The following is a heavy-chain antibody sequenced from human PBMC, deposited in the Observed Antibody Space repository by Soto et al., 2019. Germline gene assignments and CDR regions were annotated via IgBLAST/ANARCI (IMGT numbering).Heavy chain of an antibody. Sequence: GSLRLSCAASGFTFSNYLMNWVRQAPGKGLEWVSGISGSGTNTYYADPVKGRFTISRDNSKNTLYLQMNSLTAADTAIYYCAKVPLSLKFYDYWGQGTQVTVSS. CDR1: GFTFSNYL. CDR3: AKVPLSLKFYDY. V-gene: IGHV3-23*01. J-gene: IGHJ4*02. CDR2: ISGSGTNT.